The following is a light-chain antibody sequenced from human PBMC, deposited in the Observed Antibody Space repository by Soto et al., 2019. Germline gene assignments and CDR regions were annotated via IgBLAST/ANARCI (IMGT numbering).Light chain of an antibody. J-gene: IGKJ1*01. CDR2: AAS. CDR3: QQSYSNPWT. CDR1: EAIDSY. Sequence: DLQMTQSPSSLSASVGDRVTITCRASEAIDSYLNWYQQEPGKAPKLLIYAASSLQRGVTSRFSGSGYGTDFTLTISSLQPEDFATYYCQQSYSNPWTFGQGTKVEIK. V-gene: IGKV1-39*01.